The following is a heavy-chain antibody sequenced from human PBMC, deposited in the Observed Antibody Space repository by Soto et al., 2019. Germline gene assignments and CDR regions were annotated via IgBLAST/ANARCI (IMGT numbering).Heavy chain of an antibody. J-gene: IGHJ4*02. Sequence: SETLSLTCAVYGGSFSGYYWSWIRQPPGKGLEWIGEINHSGSTNYNPSLKSRVTISVDTSKNQFSLKLSSVTAADTAVYYCARAYKGMVRGVINPTLRFDYWGQGTLVTVSS. V-gene: IGHV4-34*01. D-gene: IGHD3-10*01. CDR3: ARAYKGMVRGVINPTLRFDY. CDR1: GGSFSGYY. CDR2: INHSGST.